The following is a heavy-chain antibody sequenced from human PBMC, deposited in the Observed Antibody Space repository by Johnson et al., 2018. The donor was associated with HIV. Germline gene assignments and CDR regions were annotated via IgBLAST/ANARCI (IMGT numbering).Heavy chain of an antibody. D-gene: IGHD3-22*01. CDR3: ARDPSYDMAHTDGFDI. Sequence: VQLVESGGGLVQPGGSLRLSCAASGFTFSGYWMTWVRQAPGKVLEWVANIKEDGSEKYYVDFVKGRFTISRDNAKNSLYLQMNTLRAEDTAVYYCARDPSYDMAHTDGFDIWGQGTMVTVSS. J-gene: IGHJ3*02. V-gene: IGHV3-7*01. CDR1: GFTFSGYW. CDR2: IKEDGSEK.